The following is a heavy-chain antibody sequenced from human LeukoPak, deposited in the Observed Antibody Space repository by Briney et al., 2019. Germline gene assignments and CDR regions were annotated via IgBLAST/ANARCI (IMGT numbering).Heavy chain of an antibody. Sequence: SETLSLTCAVYGWSFSGYYWSWIRQPPGKGLEWIGYIYYSGSTNYKSSLKSRVTISVDTSKNQFSLKLSSVTAADTAVYYCARGALLWFGDRMEYYFGYWGQGTLLTVSS. D-gene: IGHD3-10*01. CDR1: GWSFSGYY. CDR3: ARGALLWFGDRMEYYFGY. J-gene: IGHJ4*02. V-gene: IGHV4-59*01. CDR2: IYYSGST.